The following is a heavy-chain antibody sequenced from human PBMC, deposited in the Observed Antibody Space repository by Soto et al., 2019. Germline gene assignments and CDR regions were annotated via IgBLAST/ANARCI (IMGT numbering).Heavy chain of an antibody. D-gene: IGHD3-10*01. J-gene: IGHJ2*01. V-gene: IGHV3-23*01. CDR1: GFPFDCCA. CDR3: XXXRGXGSYTNWSFDV. Sequence: EVQVLESGGDLVQPGGSLRLSCAASGFPFDCCAMSWVRQAPGKGLEWVSTIHGGGDYTHYTDTVKGRFTISRDNSGNXXXXXXXXXXXXXXAIXXXXXXRGXGSYTNWSFDVWGRGTLVTVSS. CDR2: IHGGGDYT.